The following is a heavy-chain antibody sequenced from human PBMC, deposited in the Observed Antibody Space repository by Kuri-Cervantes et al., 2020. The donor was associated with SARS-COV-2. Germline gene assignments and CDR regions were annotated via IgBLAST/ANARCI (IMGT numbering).Heavy chain of an antibody. CDR3: ARDLGGDLGQLVGYYYGMDV. D-gene: IGHD6-6*01. CDR2: ISGSGGST. CDR1: GFTFSSYA. Sequence: GGSLRLSCAASGFTFSSYAMSWVRQAPGKGLEWVSAISGSGGSTYYADSVKGRFTISRDNSKNTLYLQMNSLRAEDTAVYYCARDLGGDLGQLVGYYYGMDVWGQGTTVTVSS. V-gene: IGHV3-23*01. J-gene: IGHJ6*02.